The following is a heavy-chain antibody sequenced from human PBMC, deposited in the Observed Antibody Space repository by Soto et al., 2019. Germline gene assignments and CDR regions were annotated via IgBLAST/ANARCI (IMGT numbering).Heavy chain of an antibody. V-gene: IGHV4-34*01. J-gene: IGHJ4*02. D-gene: IGHD3-22*01. CDR2: INHSGST. CDR3: ARSGYDSSGYPTKFDD. Sequence: PSETLSLTCAGYGGSFIGYYWSWIRPPPGKGLEWIGEINHSGSTDYSPSLKSRVTMSVDRSKNQFSLKLNSVTAADTAVYYCARSGYDSSGYPTKFDDWGQGTLVTVSS. CDR1: GGSFIGYY.